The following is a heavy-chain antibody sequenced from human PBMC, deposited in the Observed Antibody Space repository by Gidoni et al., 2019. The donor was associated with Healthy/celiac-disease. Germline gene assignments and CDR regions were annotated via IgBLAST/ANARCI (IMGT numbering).Heavy chain of an antibody. CDR3: ARDRGYSGYGDFDY. D-gene: IGHD5-12*01. CDR1: GFTFSSYS. V-gene: IGHV3-48*01. Sequence: EVQLVESGGGLVQPGGSLRLSCAASGFTFSSYSMNWVRQAPGKGLEWVSYISSSSSTIYYADSVKGRFTISRDNAKNSLYLQMNSLRAEDTAVYYCARDRGYSGYGDFDYWGQGTLVTVSS. CDR2: ISSSSSTI. J-gene: IGHJ4*02.